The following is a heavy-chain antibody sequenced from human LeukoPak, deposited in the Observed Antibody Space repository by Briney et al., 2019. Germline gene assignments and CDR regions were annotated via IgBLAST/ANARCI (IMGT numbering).Heavy chain of an antibody. CDR1: GFTFSGSA. V-gene: IGHV3-73*01. CDR2: IRSKANSYAT. CDR3: TRRARYYDSSGGKSPNAFDI. D-gene: IGHD3-22*01. Sequence: GGSLRLSCAASGFTFSGSAMHWVRQAPGKGLEWVGRIRSKANSYATAYAGSVDGRFTISRDDSKNTAYLQMNSLKTEDTNVYYCTRRARYYDSSGGKSPNAFDIWGQGTMVTVSS. J-gene: IGHJ3*02.